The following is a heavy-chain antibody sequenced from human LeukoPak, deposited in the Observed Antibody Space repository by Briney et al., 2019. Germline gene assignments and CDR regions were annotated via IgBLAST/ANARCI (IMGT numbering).Heavy chain of an antibody. CDR1: GFTFSSYA. Sequence: GGSLRLSCAASGFTFSSYAMSWVRQAPGKGLEWVSAISGSGGSTYYADSVKGRFIISRDNSKNTLYLQMNSLRAEDTAVYYCAKDLGYDILTGYSQWGQGTLVTVSS. CDR2: ISGSGGST. J-gene: IGHJ4*02. D-gene: IGHD3-9*01. CDR3: AKDLGYDILTGYSQ. V-gene: IGHV3-23*01.